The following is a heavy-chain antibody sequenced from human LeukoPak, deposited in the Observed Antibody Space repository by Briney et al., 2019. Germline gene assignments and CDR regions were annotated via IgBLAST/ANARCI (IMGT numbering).Heavy chain of an antibody. CDR2: ISAYNGNT. CDR1: GYTFTSYG. CDR3: ARPGYSSGWPDAFDI. V-gene: IGHV1-18*01. J-gene: IGHJ3*02. Sequence: ASVKVSCKASGYTFTSYGISWVRQAPGQGLEWMGWISAYNGNTNYAQKLQGSVTMTTDTSTSTAYMELRSLRSDDTAVYYCARPGYSSGWPDAFDIWGQGTMVTVSS. D-gene: IGHD6-19*01.